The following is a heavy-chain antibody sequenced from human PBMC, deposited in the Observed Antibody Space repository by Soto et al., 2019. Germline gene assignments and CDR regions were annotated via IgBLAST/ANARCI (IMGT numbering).Heavy chain of an antibody. CDR3: AARSSNYYYYGMDV. D-gene: IGHD6-6*01. CDR2: IVVGSGNT. V-gene: IGHV1-58*01. CDR1: GFTFTSSA. Sequence: ASVKVSCKASGFTFTSSAVQWVRQARGQRLEWIGWIVVGSGNTNYAQKFQERVTITRDMSTSTAYMELSSLRSEDTAVYYCAARSSNYYYYGMDVWGQGTTVTVSS. J-gene: IGHJ6*02.